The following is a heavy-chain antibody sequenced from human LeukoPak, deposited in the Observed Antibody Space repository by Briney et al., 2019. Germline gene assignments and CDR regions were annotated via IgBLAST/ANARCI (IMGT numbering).Heavy chain of an antibody. D-gene: IGHD6-13*01. CDR3: ANPLWQQPEHNWFDP. Sequence: GGSLRLSRTASGFTFSSYALSWVRHAPGKGLEWVSAISGSGGSTYYADSVKGRFTISRDNSKNTLYLQMNSLRAEDTAVYYCANPLWQQPEHNWFDPWGQGTLVTVSS. V-gene: IGHV3-23*01. CDR1: GFTFSSYA. J-gene: IGHJ5*02. CDR2: ISGSGGST.